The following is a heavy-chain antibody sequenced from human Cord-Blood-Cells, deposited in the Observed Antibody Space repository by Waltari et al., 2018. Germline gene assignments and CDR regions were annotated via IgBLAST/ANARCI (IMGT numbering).Heavy chain of an antibody. Sequence: QVQLQESGPGLVKPSETLSLTCAVSGYSISSGYYWVWIRQPPGKGLEWIGSIYHSGSTYYNPSRKRRVTISVDTSKNQFSLKLSSVTAADTAVYYCARRTGEFDYWGQGTLVTVSS. CDR3: ARRTGEFDY. CDR2: IYHSGST. J-gene: IGHJ4*02. D-gene: IGHD7-27*01. V-gene: IGHV4-38-2*01. CDR1: GYSISSGYY.